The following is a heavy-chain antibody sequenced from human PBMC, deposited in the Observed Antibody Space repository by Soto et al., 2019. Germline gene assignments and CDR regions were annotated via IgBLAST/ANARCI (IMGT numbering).Heavy chain of an antibody. CDR2: ISYDGSNK. CDR1: GFTFSSYA. J-gene: IGHJ6*02. CDR3: ARAGAERSEAYYYYGMDV. Sequence: QVQLVESGGGVVQPGRSLRLSCAASGFTFSSYAMHWVRQAPGKGLKWVAVISYDGSNKYYADSVKGRFTISRDNSKNTLYLQMNSLRAEDTAVYYCARAGAERSEAYYYYGMDVWGQGTTVTVSS. D-gene: IGHD1-1*01. V-gene: IGHV3-30-3*01.